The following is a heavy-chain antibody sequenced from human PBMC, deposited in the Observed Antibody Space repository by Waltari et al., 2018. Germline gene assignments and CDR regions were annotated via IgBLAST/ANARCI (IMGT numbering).Heavy chain of an antibody. J-gene: IGHJ6*02. CDR3: ARDWEYSSSYYGMDV. CDR1: GFTVSSNY. CDR2: IYSGGST. Sequence: EVQLVESGGGLIQPGGSLRLSCAASGFTVSSNYMSWVRQAPGKGLEWVSVIYSGGSTYYADSVKGRFTSARDNSKNTLYLQMNSLRAEDTAVYYCARDWEYSSSYYGMDVWGQGTTVTVSS. V-gene: IGHV3-53*01. D-gene: IGHD6-6*01.